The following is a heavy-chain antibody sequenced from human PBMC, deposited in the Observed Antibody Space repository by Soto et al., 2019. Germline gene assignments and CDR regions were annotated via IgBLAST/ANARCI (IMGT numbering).Heavy chain of an antibody. J-gene: IGHJ4*02. D-gene: IGHD5-18*01. V-gene: IGHV4-39*01. CDR3: ARLEKAVVNTFDY. CDR2: INYSGET. CDR1: GGSVSSRSDY. Sequence: SETLSLTCTVSGGSVSSRSDYWGWIRQPPGKGLEYIGSINYSGETYYNPSLKSRATLSVDTSKNQFALKLSSVTSADTAVYYCARLEKAVVNTFDYWGQGTLVTVSS.